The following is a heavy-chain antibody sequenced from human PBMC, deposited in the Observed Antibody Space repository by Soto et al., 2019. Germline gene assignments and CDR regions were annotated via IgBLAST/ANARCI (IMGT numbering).Heavy chain of an antibody. CDR1: GGSLSSGGYS. CDR2: MYHSGST. CDR3: DRVPDY. D-gene: IGHD2-2*01. Sequence: SETLSLTCAVSGGSLSSGGYSWSWIRQSPGKGLEWIGYMYHSGSTYYNPSLKSRVTISIDRSKNQFSLKLSSVTAADTAVYYCDRVPDYWGQGILVTVSS. V-gene: IGHV4-30-2*06. J-gene: IGHJ4*02.